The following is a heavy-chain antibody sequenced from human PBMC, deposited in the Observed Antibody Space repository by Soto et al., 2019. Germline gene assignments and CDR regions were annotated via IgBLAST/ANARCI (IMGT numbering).Heavy chain of an antibody. Sequence: QVQLVESGGGVVQPGRSLRLSCAASGFTFSSYGMHWVRQAPGKGLEWVALISYDGSNKYYADSVKGRFTISRDNSKNTLYLQMNSLRTEVTAVYYWAKDLGHGGRGAFDIGGQGTMVSVSS. V-gene: IGHV3-30*18. CDR3: AKDLGHGGRGAFDI. D-gene: IGHD7-27*01. CDR1: GFTFSSYG. CDR2: ISYDGSNK. J-gene: IGHJ3*02.